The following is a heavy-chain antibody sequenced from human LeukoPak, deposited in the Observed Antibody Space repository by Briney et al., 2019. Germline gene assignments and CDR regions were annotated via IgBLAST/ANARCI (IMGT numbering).Heavy chain of an antibody. Sequence: SETLSLTCTVSGGSINSYYWSWIRQPAGKGLEWIGRIYTSGSTNYNPSLKSRVTMSVDTSKNQFSLKLSSVTAADTAVYYCARGLLTGYYVYYYYYYGMDVWGQGTTVTVSS. J-gene: IGHJ6*02. CDR3: ARGLLTGYYVYYYYYYGMDV. CDR1: GGSINSYY. V-gene: IGHV4-4*07. D-gene: IGHD3-9*01. CDR2: IYTSGST.